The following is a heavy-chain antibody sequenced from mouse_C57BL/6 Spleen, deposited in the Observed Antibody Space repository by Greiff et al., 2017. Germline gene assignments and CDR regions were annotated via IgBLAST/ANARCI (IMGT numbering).Heavy chain of an antibody. V-gene: IGHV1-55*01. J-gene: IGHJ2*01. Sequence: QVQLKQPGAELVKPGASVKMSCKASGYTFTSYWITWVKQRPGQGLEWIGDIYPGSGSTNYTQKFKSKATLTVDTSSSTAYMQLSSLTSEDSAVYYCARRVWANPYWGQGTTLTVSS. CDR1: GYTFTSYW. D-gene: IGHD2-10*02. CDR3: ARRVWANPY. CDR2: IYPGSGST.